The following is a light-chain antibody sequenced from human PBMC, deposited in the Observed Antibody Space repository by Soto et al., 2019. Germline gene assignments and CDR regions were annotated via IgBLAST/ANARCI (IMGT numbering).Light chain of an antibody. CDR3: QHYGILFWT. Sequence: EIVLTQSPGTLSLSPGERATLSCRASQSVSSSYLAWYQQKPVQAPRLLIYGASSRATGIPDRFSGSGSATDFPLTISRLEPEDFAVYYCQHYGILFWTFGQGTKVEIQ. V-gene: IGKV3-20*01. J-gene: IGKJ1*01. CDR1: QSVSSSY. CDR2: GAS.